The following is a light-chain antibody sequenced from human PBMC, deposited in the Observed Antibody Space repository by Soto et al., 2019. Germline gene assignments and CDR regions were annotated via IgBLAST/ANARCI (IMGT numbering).Light chain of an antibody. CDR1: QGISSY. V-gene: IGKV1-8*01. CDR3: QQYYSYTLT. J-gene: IGKJ1*01. Sequence: AIRMTQSPSSFYASTGDRVTIACRASQGISSYLGWYQQKPEKAPKLLIYAASTLESEVPLRFSGSGSGTDLTLTVSCLQSGDFATYYGQQYYSYTLTFGQGATVAIK. CDR2: AAS.